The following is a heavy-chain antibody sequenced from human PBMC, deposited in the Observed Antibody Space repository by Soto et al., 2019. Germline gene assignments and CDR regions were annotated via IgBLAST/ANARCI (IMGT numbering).Heavy chain of an antibody. D-gene: IGHD6-19*01. CDR2: ISGSGGST. J-gene: IGHJ4*02. CDR3: ATDYGIAVAGTKFVY. V-gene: IGHV3-23*01. CDR1: GFTFSSYA. Sequence: GGSLRLSCAASGFTFSSYAMSWVRQAPGKGLEWVSAISGSGGSTYYADSVKGRFTITRDNTKSTLYLQMNSLRAEDKAVYYFATDYGIAVAGTKFVYWGQGTLVTVSS.